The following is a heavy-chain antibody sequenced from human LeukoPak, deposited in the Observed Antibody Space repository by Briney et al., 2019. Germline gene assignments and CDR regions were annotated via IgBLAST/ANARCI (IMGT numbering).Heavy chain of an antibody. D-gene: IGHD3-10*01. CDR2: IYYSGST. J-gene: IGHJ4*02. CDR3: ARDAHYYGVDY. Sequence: ASETLSLTCTVSGGSISSYYWSWIRQPPGKGLEWIGYIYYSGSTNYNPSLKSRVTISVDTSKNQFSLKLTSVTAADTAMYYCARDAHYYGVDYWGQGTLVTVSS. V-gene: IGHV4-59*12. CDR1: GGSISSYY.